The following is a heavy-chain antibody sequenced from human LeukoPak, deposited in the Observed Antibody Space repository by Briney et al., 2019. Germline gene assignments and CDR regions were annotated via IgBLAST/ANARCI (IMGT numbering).Heavy chain of an antibody. CDR3: ARHASSGTYYYYGVDV. D-gene: IGHD3-10*01. CDR2: IYYSGST. CDR1: GGSISGYY. J-gene: IGHJ6*02. V-gene: IGHV4-59*08. Sequence: PSETLCLTCTVSGGSISGYYWSWIRQPPGKVLERIGYIYYSGSTNYNPSLKSRVTISVDTSKNQFSLKLSSVTAADTAVYYCARHASSGTYYYYGVDVWGQGTTVTVSS.